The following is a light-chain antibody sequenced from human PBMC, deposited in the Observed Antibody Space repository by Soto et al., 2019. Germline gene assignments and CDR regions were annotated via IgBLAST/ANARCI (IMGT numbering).Light chain of an antibody. V-gene: IGLV2-14*01. CDR2: GVT. CDR1: SSDVGAYNY. J-gene: IGLJ1*01. Sequence: QSALTQPASVSGSPGQSITISCTGTSSDVGAYNYVSWYQQYPGKAPKLMIYGVTNRPSGVSNRFSGSKTGNTASLTISGLQAEDEADYYCCSYAGTTAVFGTGTKLTVL. CDR3: CSYAGTTAV.